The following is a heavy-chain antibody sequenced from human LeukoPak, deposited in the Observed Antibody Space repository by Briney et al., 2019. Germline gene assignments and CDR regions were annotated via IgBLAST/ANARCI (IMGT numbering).Heavy chain of an antibody. V-gene: IGHV6-1*01. CDR3: ARSGGYSGYSSV. CDR2: TYYRSKWYN. J-gene: IGHJ4*02. Sequence: SQTLSLTCAISGDSVSSNSAAWNWIRQSPSRGLEWLGRTYYRSKWYNDYAVSVKSRITINPDTSKNQFSLKLSSVTAADTAVYYCARSGGYSGYSSVWSQGTLVTVSS. D-gene: IGHD5-12*01. CDR1: GDSVSSNSAA.